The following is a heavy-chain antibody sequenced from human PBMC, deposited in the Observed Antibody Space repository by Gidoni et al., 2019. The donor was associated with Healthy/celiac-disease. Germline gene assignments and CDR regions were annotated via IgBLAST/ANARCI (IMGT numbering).Heavy chain of an antibody. CDR1: GFTFSSYS. D-gene: IGHD3-10*01. V-gene: IGHV3-21*01. J-gene: IGHJ3*02. Sequence: EVQLVESGGGLVKPGGSLRLSCAASGFTFSSYSMNWVRQAPGKGLEWVSSISSSSSYIYYADSVKGRFTISRDNAKNSLYLQMNSLRAEDTAVYYCARDLYYGSGSYSGDAFDIWGQGTMVTVSS. CDR3: ARDLYYGSGSYSGDAFDI. CDR2: ISSSSSYI.